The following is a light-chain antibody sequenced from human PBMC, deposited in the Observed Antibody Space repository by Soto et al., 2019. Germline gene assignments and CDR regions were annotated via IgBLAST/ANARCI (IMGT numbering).Light chain of an antibody. CDR1: QSVSSQ. CDR3: QQRSNWPEFT. J-gene: IGKJ3*01. CDR2: DAS. V-gene: IGKV3-11*01. Sequence: EIVLTQSPATLSLFPGERATLSCRASQSVSSQLAWYQQKPGQAPRLLIYDASNRATGIPARFSGYGSGTDFTLTISSLEPEDFAVYYCQQRSNWPEFTFGPGTKVDIK.